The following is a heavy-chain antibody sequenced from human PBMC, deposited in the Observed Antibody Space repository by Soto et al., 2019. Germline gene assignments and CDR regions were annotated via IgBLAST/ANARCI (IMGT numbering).Heavy chain of an antibody. J-gene: IGHJ6*02. D-gene: IGHD6-6*01. CDR3: ARGRSSIAARGRTFYYSGMDV. Sequence: SETLSLTCAVYGGSFSGYYWSWIRQPPGKGLEWIGEINHSGSTNYNPSLKIRVTISVDTSKNQFSLKLSSVTAADTAVYYCARGRSSIAARGRTFYYSGMDVWGQGTTVTVSS. V-gene: IGHV4-34*01. CDR2: INHSGST. CDR1: GGSFSGYY.